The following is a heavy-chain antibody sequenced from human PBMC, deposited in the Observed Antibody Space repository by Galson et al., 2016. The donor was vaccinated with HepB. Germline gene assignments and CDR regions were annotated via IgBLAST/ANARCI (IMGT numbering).Heavy chain of an antibody. Sequence: SETLSLTCAVYGGSLSGYCWSWIRQPPGKGLEWIGEINHSGSTKSNPSLKSRAIISLDMSKNQFSLNLSPVTAADTAVYYCARGLRNDFWSGYYYGMDVWGQGTTVTVSS. V-gene: IGHV4-34*01. CDR2: INHSGST. J-gene: IGHJ6*02. CDR3: ARGLRNDFWSGYYYGMDV. D-gene: IGHD3-3*01. CDR1: GGSLSGYC.